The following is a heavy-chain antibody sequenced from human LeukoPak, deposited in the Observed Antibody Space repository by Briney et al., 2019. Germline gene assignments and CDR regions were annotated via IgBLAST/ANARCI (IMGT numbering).Heavy chain of an antibody. D-gene: IGHD3-10*01. CDR3: ASYYYGSKSFDY. Sequence: SETLSPTCAVSGGSISSGGYSWSWIRQPPGKGLEWIGYIYHSGSTYYNPSLKSRVTISVDRSKNQFSLKLGSVTAADTAVYYCASYYYGSKSFDYWGQGTLVTVSS. J-gene: IGHJ4*02. CDR1: GGSISSGGYS. CDR2: IYHSGST. V-gene: IGHV4-30-2*01.